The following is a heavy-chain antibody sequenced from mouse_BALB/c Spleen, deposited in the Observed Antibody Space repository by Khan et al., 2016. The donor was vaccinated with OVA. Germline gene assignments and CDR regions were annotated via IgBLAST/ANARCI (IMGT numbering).Heavy chain of an antibody. J-gene: IGHJ1*01. CDR2: ISYSGST. CDR3: ARRAYYANWYFDV. CDR1: GYSITSDYA. Sequence: EVKLLESGPGLVKPSQSLSLTCTVTGYSITSDYAWNWIRQFPGNKLEWMGYISYSGSTSYNPSLKSRISITRDTSKNQFFLQLNSVTTGDTATYYCARRAYYANWYFDVWGAGTTVTSPQ. D-gene: IGHD1-1*02. V-gene: IGHV3-2*02.